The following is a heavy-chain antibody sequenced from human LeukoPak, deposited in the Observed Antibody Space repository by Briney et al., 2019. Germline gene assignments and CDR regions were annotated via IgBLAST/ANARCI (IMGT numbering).Heavy chain of an antibody. CDR2: NNSDGSST. CDR3: ARDTATGLDV. Sequence: PGGSLRLSCAASGFTFSSYCMHWVRQAPGKGLVWVSRNNSDGSSTNQADSVKGRFTISRDNAKKALYLQMNSLRVEDTAVYFCARDTATGLDVWGQGTTVTVSS. J-gene: IGHJ6*02. CDR1: GFTFSSYC. V-gene: IGHV3-74*01. D-gene: IGHD2-21*02.